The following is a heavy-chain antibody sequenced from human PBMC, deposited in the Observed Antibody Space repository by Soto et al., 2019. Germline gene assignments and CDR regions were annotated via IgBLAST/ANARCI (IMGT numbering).Heavy chain of an antibody. V-gene: IGHV4-30-2*01. CDR1: GGSISSGGYS. J-gene: IGHJ6*02. D-gene: IGHD4-4*01. CDR3: AXQSYSNSGAYYYYAMDV. Sequence: NPSETLSLTCAVSGGSISSGGYSWSWIRQPPGKGLEWIGYIYQSGSTYYNPSLKSRVTISVDRSRNQFSLKLSSVTAADTAVYFCAXQSYSNSGAYYYYAMDVWGQGTTVTVSS. CDR2: IYQSGST.